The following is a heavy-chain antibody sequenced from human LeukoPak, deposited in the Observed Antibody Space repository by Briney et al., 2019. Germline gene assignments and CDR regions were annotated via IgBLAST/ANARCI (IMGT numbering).Heavy chain of an antibody. J-gene: IGHJ4*02. V-gene: IGHV3-23*01. Sequence: GPSLRLSCAASGFTFSNYAMSWVRQPPGKGMEWVLAISDSGGATNCADSVKGRFTISRDNSKNTLYLQMNSLRAEDTAVYYCAKRSCSGGSCNFDYWGQGTLVTVSS. D-gene: IGHD2-15*01. CDR1: GFTFSNYA. CDR3: AKRSCSGGSCNFDY. CDR2: ISDSGGAT.